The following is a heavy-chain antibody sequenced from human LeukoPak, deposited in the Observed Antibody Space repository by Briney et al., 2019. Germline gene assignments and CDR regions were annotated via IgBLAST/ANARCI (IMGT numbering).Heavy chain of an antibody. Sequence: SETLSLTCAVYGGSFSGYYWSWIRQPPGKGLEWIGEINHSGITNYNPSLKSRVTISVDTSKNQFSLKLSSVTDADMAVYYCARLSPYYDFWSGYSRDYYYYMDVWGKGTTVTVSS. CDR1: GGSFSGYY. V-gene: IGHV4-34*01. CDR2: INHSGIT. J-gene: IGHJ6*03. D-gene: IGHD3-3*01. CDR3: ARLSPYYDFWSGYSRDYYYYMDV.